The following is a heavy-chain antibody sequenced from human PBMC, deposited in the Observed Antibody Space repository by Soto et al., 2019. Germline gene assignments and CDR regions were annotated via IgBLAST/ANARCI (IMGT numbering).Heavy chain of an antibody. CDR3: SRTKCIGCSCYSWSLDY. V-gene: IGHV4-31*03. CDR1: GGSITTGGYY. D-gene: IGHD2-15*01. CDR2: RYYSEST. J-gene: IGHJ4*02. Sequence: TMSLTSTVSGGSITTGGYYWSWLRQLPGKGREWFGHRYYSESTYYNPCLKSRVSISLETAKNTFTREVRVVTARARAMFYCSRTKCIGCSCYSWSLDYWGQGTPVTVSS.